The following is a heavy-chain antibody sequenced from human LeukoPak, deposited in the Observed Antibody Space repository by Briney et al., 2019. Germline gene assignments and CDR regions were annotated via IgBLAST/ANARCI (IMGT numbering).Heavy chain of an antibody. CDR2: ISGCDGNT. V-gene: IGHV1-18*01. CDR1: GFTFSSYA. CDR3: ARDDYGEPGWFDP. D-gene: IGHD4-17*01. Sequence: PGGSLRLSCAASGFTFSSYAMSWVRQAPGQGLEWMGWISGCDGNTKYAQKLQGRVSLTTDSSTSTVYMELRSLRSDDTAVYYCARDDYGEPGWFDPWGQGTLVTVSS. J-gene: IGHJ5*02.